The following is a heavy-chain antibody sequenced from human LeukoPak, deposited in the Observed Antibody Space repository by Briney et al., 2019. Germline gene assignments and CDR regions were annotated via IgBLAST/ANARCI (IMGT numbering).Heavy chain of an antibody. CDR1: GFTFSSYG. CDR3: AKVLGYCSSTSCYIRTAYYGMDV. Sequence: GGSLRLSCAASGFTFSSYGMHWVRQAPGKGLEWVAVIWYDGSNKYYADSVKGRFTISRDNSKNTLYLQMNSLRAEDTAVYYCAKVLGYCSSTSCYIRTAYYGMDVWGQGTTVTVSS. CDR2: IWYDGSNK. J-gene: IGHJ6*02. V-gene: IGHV3-30*02. D-gene: IGHD2-2*02.